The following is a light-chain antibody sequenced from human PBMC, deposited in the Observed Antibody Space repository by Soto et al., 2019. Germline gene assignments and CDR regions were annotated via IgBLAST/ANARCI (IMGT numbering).Light chain of an antibody. CDR2: AAS. J-gene: IGKJ1*01. CDR3: QQSYSTTWT. V-gene: IGKV1-39*01. CDR1: QAIRND. Sequence: DVQMAQSPSSLSASVGDRVTITCRASQAIRNDLAWYQQKPGKAPKLLIYAASSLQSGVPSRFSGSGSETDFTLTISSLQPEDFATYSCQQSYSTTWTFGQGTKVDI.